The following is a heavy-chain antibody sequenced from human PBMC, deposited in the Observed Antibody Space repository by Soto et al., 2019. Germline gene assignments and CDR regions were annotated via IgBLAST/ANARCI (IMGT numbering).Heavy chain of an antibody. D-gene: IGHD2-2*01. CDR1: GFTFSSYG. J-gene: IGHJ5*02. CDR3: ARGGKPAAGSPQPNWFDP. V-gene: IGHV3-33*01. CDR2: IWYDGSNK. Sequence: QVQLVESGGGVVQPGRSLRLSCAASGFTFSSYGMHWVRQAPGKGLGWVAVIWYDGSNKYYADSVKGRFTISRDNSKNTLYLQMNSLRAEDTAVYYCARGGKPAAGSPQPNWFDPWGQGTLVTVSS.